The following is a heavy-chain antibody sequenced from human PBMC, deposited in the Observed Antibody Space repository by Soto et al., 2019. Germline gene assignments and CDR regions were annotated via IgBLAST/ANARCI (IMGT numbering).Heavy chain of an antibody. CDR2: ISSSNSYI. V-gene: IGHV3-21*01. CDR1: GFTFSSYS. J-gene: IGHJ6*02. Sequence: PGGSLRLSCAASGFTFSSYSMNWVRQAPGKGLEWVSSISSSNSYIYYADSVKGRFTISRDNAKNSLYLQMNSLRAEDTAVYYCARDLFHPFPGMDVWGQGTTVTVSS. D-gene: IGHD3-10*01. CDR3: ARDLFHPFPGMDV.